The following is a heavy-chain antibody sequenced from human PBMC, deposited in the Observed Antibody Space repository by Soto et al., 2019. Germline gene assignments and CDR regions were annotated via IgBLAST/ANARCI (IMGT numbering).Heavy chain of an antibody. V-gene: IGHV3-53*01. CDR3: GRVPRFGAYDY. Sequence: PGGSLRLSCAVSGFTVGGSWMSWVRQAPGKGLEWVSSLFGGGDTYYADSVKGRFTISRDNFRNTLDLQMNSLRVDDTAVYYCGRVPRFGAYDYGGRGTLVTVSS. J-gene: IGHJ4*02. CDR2: LFGGGDT. D-gene: IGHD3-3*01. CDR1: GFTVGGSW.